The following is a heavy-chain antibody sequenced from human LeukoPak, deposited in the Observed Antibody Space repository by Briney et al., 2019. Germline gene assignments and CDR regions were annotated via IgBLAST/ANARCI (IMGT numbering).Heavy chain of an antibody. Sequence: GRSLRLSCAASGFTFDDYAMHWVRQAPGKGLEWVANINQDGSEQYYVDSVKGRFTISRDNTKNSLYLQMNSLRAEDTAVYYCARVGYCSTTSCYWRAFDYWGQGTLVTVSS. V-gene: IGHV3-7*01. D-gene: IGHD2-2*01. J-gene: IGHJ4*02. CDR2: INQDGSEQ. CDR3: ARVGYCSTTSCYWRAFDY. CDR1: GFTFDDYA.